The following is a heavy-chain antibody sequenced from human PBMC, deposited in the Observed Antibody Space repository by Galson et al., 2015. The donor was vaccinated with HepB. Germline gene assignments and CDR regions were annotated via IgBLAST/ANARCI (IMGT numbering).Heavy chain of an antibody. D-gene: IGHD5-24*01. CDR2: IWYDGSNK. Sequence: SLRLSCAASGFTFSSYGMHWVRQAPGKGLEWVAVIWYDGSNKYYADSVKGRFTISRDNSKNTLYLQMNSLRAEDTAVYYCARELGEMATIYAFRDYYYGMDVWGQGTTVTVSS. J-gene: IGHJ6*02. CDR3: ARELGEMATIYAFRDYYYGMDV. CDR1: GFTFSSYG. V-gene: IGHV3-33*01.